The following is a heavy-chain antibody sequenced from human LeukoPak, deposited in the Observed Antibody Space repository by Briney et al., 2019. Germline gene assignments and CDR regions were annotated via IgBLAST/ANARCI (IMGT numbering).Heavy chain of an antibody. V-gene: IGHV3-21*01. J-gene: IGHJ4*02. Sequence: PGGSLRLPCAASGFTFSSYSMNWVRQAPGKGLEWVSSISSSNSYIYNADSVKGRFTISRDNAKNSLYLQMNSLRAEDTAVYYCARDQGLLVVAGRFGYWGQGTLVTVSS. CDR2: ISSSNSYI. CDR1: GFTFSSYS. CDR3: ARDQGLLVVAGRFGY. D-gene: IGHD6-19*01.